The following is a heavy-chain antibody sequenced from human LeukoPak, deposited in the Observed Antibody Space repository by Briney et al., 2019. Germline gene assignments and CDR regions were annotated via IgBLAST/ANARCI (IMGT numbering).Heavy chain of an antibody. J-gene: IGHJ4*02. D-gene: IGHD3-22*01. V-gene: IGHV3-23*01. Sequence: GGSLRLPCAASGFTFNTYNMSWVRQAPGKGLEWVSSISAGGGDTYYADSVKGRFIISRDNSEDTVYLQMNSLRDDDTAVYYCAKDPGRYYYESRDFYDYGARGTLVTVSS. CDR1: GFTFNTYN. CDR3: AKDPGRYYYESRDFYDY. CDR2: ISAGGGDT.